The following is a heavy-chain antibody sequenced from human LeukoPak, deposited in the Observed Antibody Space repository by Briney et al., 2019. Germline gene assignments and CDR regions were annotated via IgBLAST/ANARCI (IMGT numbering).Heavy chain of an antibody. CDR2: IYYSGST. CDR3: ARARDGDRFAFDY. CDR1: GGTISSYY. V-gene: IGHV4-59*08. Sequence: KPSETLSLTCTVSGGTISSYYWSWIRQPPGKGLEWVGYIYYSGSTDYHPSLRSRVTMSVDTSKSQFSLKLNSVTATDTGVYYCARARDGDRFAFDYWGQGSLVTVSS. J-gene: IGHJ4*02. D-gene: IGHD5-24*01.